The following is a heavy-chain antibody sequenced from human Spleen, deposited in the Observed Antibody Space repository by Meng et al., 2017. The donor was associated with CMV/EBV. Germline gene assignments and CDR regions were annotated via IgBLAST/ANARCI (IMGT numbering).Heavy chain of an antibody. D-gene: IGHD1-1*01. CDR1: GYTFTSYD. J-gene: IGHJ4*02. Sequence: ASVKVSCKASGYTFTSYDINWVRQAPRQGLEWVGWINPNSVNTGYAQKFQGRVTITSDTSISTAYMELSSLRSEDTAVYYCARGSFPLDEYWGQGTLVTVS. V-gene: IGHV1-8*03. CDR2: INPNSVNT. CDR3: ARGSFPLDEY.